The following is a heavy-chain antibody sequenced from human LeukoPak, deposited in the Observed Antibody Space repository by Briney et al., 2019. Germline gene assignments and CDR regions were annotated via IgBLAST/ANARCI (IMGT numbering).Heavy chain of an antibody. CDR1: GFTVSSNY. J-gene: IGHJ4*02. V-gene: IGHV3-53*01. Sequence: GGSLRLSCAASGFTVSSNYMNWVRQAPGKGLEWVSVIYSGGGTYYADSVQGRFTISRDNFKNTLYLQMNSLRAEDTAVYYCARGRPFDYWGQGTLVTVSS. CDR2: IYSGGGT. CDR3: ARGRPFDY.